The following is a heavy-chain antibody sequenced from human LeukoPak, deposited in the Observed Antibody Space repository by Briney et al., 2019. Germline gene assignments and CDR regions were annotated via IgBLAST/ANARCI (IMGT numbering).Heavy chain of an antibody. J-gene: IGHJ3*02. CDR2: IYPGDSDT. CDR1: GYSFTSYW. Sequence: HGESLKISCKGSGYSFTSYWIGWVRQMPGKGLEWMGIIYPGDSDTRYSPSFQGQVTISADKSISTAYLQWSSLKASDTAMYYCARHGGDGSGWYYAFDIWGQGTMVTVSS. D-gene: IGHD6-19*01. CDR3: ARHGGDGSGWYYAFDI. V-gene: IGHV5-51*01.